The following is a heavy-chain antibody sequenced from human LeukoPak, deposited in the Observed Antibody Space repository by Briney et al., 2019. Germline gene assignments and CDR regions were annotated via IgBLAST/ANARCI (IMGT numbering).Heavy chain of an antibody. CDR3: AELGITMIGGV. Sequence: GGSLRLSCAASGFTFSSYWMSWVRQAPGKGLEWVANIKQDGSEKYYADSVKGRFTVSRDNAKNSLYLQMNSLRAEDTAVYYCAELGITMIGGVWGKGTTVTISS. CDR2: IKQDGSEK. J-gene: IGHJ6*04. V-gene: IGHV3-7*01. D-gene: IGHD3-10*02. CDR1: GFTFSSYW.